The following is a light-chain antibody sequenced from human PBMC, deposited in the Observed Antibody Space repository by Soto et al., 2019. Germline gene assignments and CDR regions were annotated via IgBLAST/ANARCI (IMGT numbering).Light chain of an antibody. J-gene: IGLJ1*01. CDR2: EVS. CDR3: SSYAGSNILYV. Sequence: QSVLTQPPSASGSPGPSVTISCTGTSSDVGGYNYVSWYQQHPGKAPKLMIYEVSKRPSGVPDRFSGSKSGNTASLTVSGLQAEDEADYYCSSYAGSNILYVFGTGTKVTVL. V-gene: IGLV2-8*01. CDR1: SSDVGGYNY.